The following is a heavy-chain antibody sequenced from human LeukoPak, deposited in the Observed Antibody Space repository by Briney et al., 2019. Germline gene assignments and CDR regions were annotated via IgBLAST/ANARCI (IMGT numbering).Heavy chain of an antibody. CDR2: ISYDGSNK. J-gene: IGHJ1*01. D-gene: IGHD4-17*01. Sequence: GGSLRLSCAASGFTFSSYAMHRVRQAPGKGLEWVAVISYDGSNKYYADSVKGRFTISRDNSKNTLYLQMNSLRAEDTAVYYCASALDYGDYRGYFQHWGQGTLATVSS. CDR3: ASALDYGDYRGYFQH. CDR1: GFTFSSYA. V-gene: IGHV3-30*04.